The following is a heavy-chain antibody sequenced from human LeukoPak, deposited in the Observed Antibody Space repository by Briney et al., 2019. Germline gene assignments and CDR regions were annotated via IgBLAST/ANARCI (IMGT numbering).Heavy chain of an antibody. CDR2: ISGSGGST. Sequence: GGSLRLSCAASGFTFSSYAMSWVRQAPGKGLEWVSAISGSGGSTYYADSVKGRFTISRDNSKNTLYLQMNSLRAEDTAVYYCAKPPFWSGCHPETTFDYWGQGTLVTVSS. J-gene: IGHJ4*02. CDR3: AKPPFWSGCHPETTFDY. V-gene: IGHV3-23*01. D-gene: IGHD3-3*01. CDR1: GFTFSSYA.